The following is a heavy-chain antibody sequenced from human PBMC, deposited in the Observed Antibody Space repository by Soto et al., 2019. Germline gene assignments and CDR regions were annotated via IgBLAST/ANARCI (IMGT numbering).Heavy chain of an antibody. D-gene: IGHD2-15*01. V-gene: IGHV3-13*04. CDR1: GFTFSSYW. J-gene: IGHJ3*02. CDR2: IGTAGDT. CDR3: ARGVVYGYLGPTDAFDI. Sequence: SCAASGFTFSSYWMTWVRQATGKGLEWVSAIGTAGDTYYPGSVKGRFTISRENAKNSLYLQMNSLRAGDTAVYYCARGVVYGYLGPTDAFDIWGQGTMVTVS.